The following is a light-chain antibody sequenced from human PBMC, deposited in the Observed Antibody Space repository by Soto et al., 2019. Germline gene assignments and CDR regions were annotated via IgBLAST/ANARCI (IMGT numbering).Light chain of an antibody. CDR2: EDN. Sequence: NFMLTQPLSVSESPGKTVTISCTRSSGSIASNYVQWYQQRPGSAPTTVIYEDNQRPSGVPDRFSGSTDGSSNSASLTISGLQTEDEADYYCQSYDSSTVVFGGGTKVTVL. CDR1: SGSIASNY. CDR3: QSYDSSTVV. J-gene: IGLJ2*01. V-gene: IGLV6-57*04.